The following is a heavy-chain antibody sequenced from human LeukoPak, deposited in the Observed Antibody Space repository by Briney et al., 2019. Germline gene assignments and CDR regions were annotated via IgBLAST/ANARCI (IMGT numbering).Heavy chain of an antibody. CDR1: GFTFSTYW. V-gene: IGHV3-74*01. CDR2: INTDGSST. D-gene: IGHD1-26*01. J-gene: IGHJ4*02. Sequence: PGGSLRLSSAASGFTFSTYWMHWVRQGPGKGLVWVSRINTDGSSTSYADSVKGRFTISRDNAENTLYLQMNSLRAEDTAVYYCARAPSGYFDYWGQGTLVTVSS. CDR3: ARAPSGYFDY.